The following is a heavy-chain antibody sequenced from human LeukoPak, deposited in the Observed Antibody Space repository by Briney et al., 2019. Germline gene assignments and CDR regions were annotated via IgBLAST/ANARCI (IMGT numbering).Heavy chain of an antibody. CDR2: INSDGSST. CDR3: ARDRVVGATPGFYYYYYYMDV. Sequence: GGSLRLSCAASGFTFNIYSMTWVRQAPGKGLVWVSRINSDGSSTSYADSVKGRFTISRDNAKNTLYLQMNSLRAEDTAVYYCARDRVVGATPGFYYYYYYMDVWGKGTTVTISS. CDR1: GFTFNIYS. J-gene: IGHJ6*03. D-gene: IGHD1-26*01. V-gene: IGHV3-74*01.